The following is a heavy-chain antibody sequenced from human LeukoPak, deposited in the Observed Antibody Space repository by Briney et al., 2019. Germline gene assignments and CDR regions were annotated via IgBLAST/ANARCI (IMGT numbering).Heavy chain of an antibody. J-gene: IGHJ3*02. CDR2: IYHSGST. CDR1: GYSISSGYY. V-gene: IGHV4-38-2*01. Sequence: SETLSLTCAVSGYSISSGYYWGWIRQPPGKGLEWIGSIYHSGSTYYNPSLKSRVTISVDTSKNQFSLKLSSVTAADTAVYYCARRDGPIDAFDIWRQGTMVTVSS. CDR3: ARRDGPIDAFDI.